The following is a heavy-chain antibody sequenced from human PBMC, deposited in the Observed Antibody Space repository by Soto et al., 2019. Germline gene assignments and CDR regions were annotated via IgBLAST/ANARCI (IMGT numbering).Heavy chain of an antibody. V-gene: IGHV3-48*03. CDR3: ARVGYCSGGSCYSGSHLPYYYGMDV. J-gene: IGHJ6*02. CDR2: ISSSGSTI. D-gene: IGHD2-15*01. Sequence: EVQLVESGGGLVQPGGSLRLSCAASGFTFSSYEMNWVRQAPGKGLEWVSYISSSGSTIYYADSVKGRFTISRDNAKNSLYLQMSSLRAEDTAVYYCARVGYCSGGSCYSGSHLPYYYGMDVWGQGTTVTVSS. CDR1: GFTFSSYE.